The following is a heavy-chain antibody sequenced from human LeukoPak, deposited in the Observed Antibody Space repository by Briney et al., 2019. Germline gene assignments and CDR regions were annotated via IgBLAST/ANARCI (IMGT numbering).Heavy chain of an antibody. J-gene: IGHJ4*02. D-gene: IGHD4-17*01. CDR3: ASTVTRSTTHQVSARLPYY. Sequence: PSETLSLTCTVSGGSITNGGYYWSWIRQPAGKGLEWIGRIYTTGNTNYNPSLKSRVTISLDTSKNQFSLKLSSVTAADTAVYYCASTVTRSTTHQVSARLPYYWGQGTLVTVSS. CDR2: IYTTGNT. CDR1: GGSITNGGYY. V-gene: IGHV4-61*02.